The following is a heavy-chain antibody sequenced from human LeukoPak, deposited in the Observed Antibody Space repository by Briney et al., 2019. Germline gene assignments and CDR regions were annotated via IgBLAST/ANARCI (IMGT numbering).Heavy chain of an antibody. J-gene: IGHJ3*02. CDR3: ARLSAFRITMIVVVFDAFDI. Sequence: RPGGSLRLSCAASGFTFDDYGMTWVRQAPGKGLEWIGEINHSGSTNYNPSLKSRVTISVDTSKNQFSLKLSSVTAADTAVYYCARLSAFRITMIVVVFDAFDIWGQGTMVAVSS. CDR1: GFTFDDYG. CDR2: INHSGST. V-gene: IGHV4-34*01. D-gene: IGHD3-22*01.